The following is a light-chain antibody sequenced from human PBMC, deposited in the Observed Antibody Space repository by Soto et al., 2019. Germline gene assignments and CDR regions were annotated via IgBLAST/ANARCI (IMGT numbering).Light chain of an antibody. CDR3: GSYTSDSSYV. CDR1: SSYVGLYDY. CDR2: AVS. Sequence: QSVLTQPASVSGSPGQSITISCTGTSSYVGLYDYVSWYQQHPGKAPQLMIYAVSNRPSGVSNRFSASKSGNTASLFISGLQAEDEADYYCGSYTSDSSYVFGSGTKVTVL. V-gene: IGLV2-14*01. J-gene: IGLJ1*01.